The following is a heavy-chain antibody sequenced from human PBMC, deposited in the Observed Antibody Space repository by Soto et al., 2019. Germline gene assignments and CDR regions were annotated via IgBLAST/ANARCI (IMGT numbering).Heavy chain of an antibody. V-gene: IGHV1-46*03. Sequence: QVQLVQSGAEVKKPGASVKVSCKASAYTFTTYYMHWVRQAPGQGLEWMGIINPSGDTTIYAQNFQDRFTMTRDTSTSTVYMELSSLRSEDTAMYYCAADPPNKENDAFDIWGQGTMVTVSS. J-gene: IGHJ3*02. CDR2: INPSGDTT. CDR1: AYTFTTYY. CDR3: AADPPNKENDAFDI.